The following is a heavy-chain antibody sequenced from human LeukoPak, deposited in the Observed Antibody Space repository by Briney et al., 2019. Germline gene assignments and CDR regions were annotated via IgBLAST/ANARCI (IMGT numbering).Heavy chain of an antibody. Sequence: GGSLRLSCAASGFTFSSYWMHWVRQAPGKGLVWVSRISTDGSSANSADSVKGRLTISRDNAKNTLYLQMNSLRAEDTAVYYCVREYSSSSGRAFDIWGQGTMVTVSP. CDR1: GFTFSSYW. J-gene: IGHJ3*02. CDR3: VREYSSSSGRAFDI. V-gene: IGHV3-74*01. CDR2: ISTDGSSA. D-gene: IGHD6-6*01.